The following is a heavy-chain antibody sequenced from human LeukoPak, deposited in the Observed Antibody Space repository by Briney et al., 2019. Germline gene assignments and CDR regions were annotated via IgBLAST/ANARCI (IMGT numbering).Heavy chain of an antibody. Sequence: SETLSLTCAVYGGSFSGYYWSWIRQPPGKGLEWIGEINYSGSTNYNPSLKSRVTISLDTSKNQFSLKLSSVTAADTAVYYCARVGATTRYAFDIWGQGTMVTVSS. CDR2: INYSGST. CDR3: ARVGATTRYAFDI. CDR1: GGSFSGYY. J-gene: IGHJ3*02. D-gene: IGHD1-26*01. V-gene: IGHV4-34*01.